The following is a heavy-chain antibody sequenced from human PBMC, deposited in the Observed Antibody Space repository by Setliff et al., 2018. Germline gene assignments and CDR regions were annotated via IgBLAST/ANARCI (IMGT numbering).Heavy chain of an antibody. CDR1: GFAISSCW. CDR2: VNPDGSGK. Sequence: GSLRLSCAVSGFAISSCWMSWVRQAPGKGLEWVANVNPDGSGKYYVDSVKGRFTISRDNAQNSLYLQMDSLRVEDTAVYYCIDGRNRAWGVYWGQGTLVTVSS. D-gene: IGHD7-27*01. J-gene: IGHJ4*02. V-gene: IGHV3-7*01. CDR3: IDGRNRAWGVY.